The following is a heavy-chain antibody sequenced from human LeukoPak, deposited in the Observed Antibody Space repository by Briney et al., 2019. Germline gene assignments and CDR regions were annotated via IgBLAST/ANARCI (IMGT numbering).Heavy chain of an antibody. CDR3: ATDRGMYQLLYYGMDV. CDR1: GYTLTELS. J-gene: IGHJ6*02. V-gene: IGHV1-24*01. Sequence: GASVKVSCKVSGYTLTELSMHWVRQAPGKGLEWMGGFDPEDGETIYAQKFQGRVTMTVDTSTDTAYMELSSLRSEDTAVYYCATDRGMYQLLYYGMDVWGQGTTVTVSS. D-gene: IGHD2-2*01. CDR2: FDPEDGET.